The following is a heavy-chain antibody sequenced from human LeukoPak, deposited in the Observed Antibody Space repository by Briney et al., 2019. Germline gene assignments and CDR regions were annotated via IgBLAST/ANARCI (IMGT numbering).Heavy chain of an antibody. Sequence: PGGSLRLSCAASGFTFSTYAMTWVRQAPGKGREWVSAIRGNGGATSYADSVKGRFTISRDNSKNTLYLQMNSLRAEDTAVYYCAKDHYDILTGPYDNWGQGTLVTVSS. CDR2: IRGNGGAT. D-gene: IGHD3-9*01. CDR3: AKDHYDILTGPYDN. J-gene: IGHJ4*02. V-gene: IGHV3-23*01. CDR1: GFTFSTYA.